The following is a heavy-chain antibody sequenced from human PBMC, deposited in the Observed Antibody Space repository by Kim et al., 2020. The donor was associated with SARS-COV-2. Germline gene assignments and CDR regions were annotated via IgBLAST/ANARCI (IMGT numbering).Heavy chain of an antibody. J-gene: IGHJ4*02. V-gene: IGHV4-59*01. CDR3: ARSRGIVVPAAMHY. D-gene: IGHD2-2*01. Sequence: NPALKRRVTISVDTSKNQFSLKLSSVTAADTAVYYCARSRGIVVPAAMHYWGQGTLVTVSS.